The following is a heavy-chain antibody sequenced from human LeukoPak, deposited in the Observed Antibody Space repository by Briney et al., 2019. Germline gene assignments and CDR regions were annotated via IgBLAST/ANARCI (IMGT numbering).Heavy chain of an antibody. CDR2: VYDTGTT. CDR1: GGFFSSYY. CDR3: ARGRTADS. Sequence: SETLSLTCTVSGGFFSSYYWNWIRQPPGRGLEWIGYVYDTGTTNYNPSLSSRVTISLDTSKNLFSLKLTSVTAADTAVYYCARGRTADSWGQGTLVTVSS. V-gene: IGHV4-59*01. D-gene: IGHD5-18*01. J-gene: IGHJ4*02.